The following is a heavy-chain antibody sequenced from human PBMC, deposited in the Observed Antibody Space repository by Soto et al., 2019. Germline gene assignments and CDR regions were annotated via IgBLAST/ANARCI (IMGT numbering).Heavy chain of an antibody. V-gene: IGHV3-7*04. D-gene: IGHD6-13*01. J-gene: IGHJ6*03. Sequence: GRSLRLSCAVAGVTISSYWVCWVSKDPGKGLEWVANIKQDGSEKYYVDSVKGRFTISRDNAKNSLYLQMNSLRAEDTAVYYCARVRPNSSSWPLYYYYMDVWGKGTTVTVSS. CDR1: GVTISSYW. CDR3: ARVRPNSSSWPLYYYYMDV. CDR2: IKQDGSEK.